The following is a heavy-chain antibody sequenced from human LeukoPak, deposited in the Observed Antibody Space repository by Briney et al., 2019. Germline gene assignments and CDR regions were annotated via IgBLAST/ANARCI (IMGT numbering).Heavy chain of an antibody. V-gene: IGHV4-59*07. Sequence: SVALSLTRTVCGGSLRSYYWSWVRQPPGKGLEWIGYIYYSGSPNYNPSLKSRDTISVDTSKNQYTLKRSSVTAADTAVYYCARQRGYSYGHHDAFDIWGQGTMVTVSS. CDR2: IYYSGSP. CDR3: ARQRGYSYGHHDAFDI. CDR1: GGSLRSYY. J-gene: IGHJ3*02. D-gene: IGHD5-18*01.